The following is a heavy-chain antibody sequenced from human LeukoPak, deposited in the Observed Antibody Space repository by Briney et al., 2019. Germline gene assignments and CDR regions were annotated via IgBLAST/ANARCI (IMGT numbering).Heavy chain of an antibody. CDR1: GGSFSGYY. CDR2: IYYSGST. D-gene: IGHD6-13*01. V-gene: IGHV4-31*11. Sequence: SETLSLTCAVYGGSFSGYYWSWIRQHPGKGLEWIGYIYYSGSTYYNPSLKSRVTISVDTSKNQFSLKLSTVTAADTAVYYCARGRSSWPRDPPLNWGQGTLVTVSS. J-gene: IGHJ4*02. CDR3: ARGRSSWPRDPPLN.